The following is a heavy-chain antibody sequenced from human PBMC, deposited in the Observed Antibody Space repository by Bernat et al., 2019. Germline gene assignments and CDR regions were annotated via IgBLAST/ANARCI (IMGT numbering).Heavy chain of an antibody. CDR1: GYTFTSDG. Sequence: QVQLVQSGAEVKKPGASVKVSCKASGYTFTSDGNSWVRQAPGQGLEGMGWISAYNGNTNYAKKLQGRVTMTTDTSTSTAYMELRSLRSDDTAVYYCARDDNRYYDSNCYYDYWGQGTLVTVSS. CDR2: ISAYNGNT. J-gene: IGHJ4*02. D-gene: IGHD3-22*01. V-gene: IGHV1-18*01. CDR3: ARDDNRYYDSNCYYDY.